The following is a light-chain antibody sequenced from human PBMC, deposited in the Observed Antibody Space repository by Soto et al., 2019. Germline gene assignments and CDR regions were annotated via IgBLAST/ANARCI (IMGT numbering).Light chain of an antibody. V-gene: IGKV3-20*01. CDR1: QSVSSSY. Sequence: EIVLTQSPGTLSLSPGERATLSCRASQSVSSSYLAWYQQKPGQAPRLLIYGASSRATGIPDRFSGSGSGTDFPLTISRLEPEDFAVYYCQQYDDSSPGYTFGQGTKLEIK. CDR3: QQYDDSSPGYT. J-gene: IGKJ2*01. CDR2: GAS.